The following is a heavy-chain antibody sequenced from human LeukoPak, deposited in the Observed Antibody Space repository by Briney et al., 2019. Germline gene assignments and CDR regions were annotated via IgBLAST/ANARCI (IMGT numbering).Heavy chain of an antibody. CDR2: IYYSGST. CDR3: ARDNNLQLGFDY. V-gene: IGHV4-39*07. D-gene: IGHD6-13*01. Sequence: SETLSLTCTVSGGSISSGYYYWGWIRQPPGKGLEWIGSIYYSGSTYYNPSLKSRVTISVDTSKNQFSLKLSSATAADTAVYYCARDNNLQLGFDYWGQGTLVTVSS. CDR1: GGSISSGYYY. J-gene: IGHJ4*02.